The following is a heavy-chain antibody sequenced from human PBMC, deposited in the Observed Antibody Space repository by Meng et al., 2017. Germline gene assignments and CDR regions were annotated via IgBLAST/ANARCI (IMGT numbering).Heavy chain of an antibody. D-gene: IGHD6-13*01. Sequence: ASVKVSCKASGYTFTGYYMHWVRQAPGQGLEWMGRINPNSGGTNYAQKFQGRVTMTRDTSISTAYMELSRLRSDDKAVYYCARSSGGYSSSWYTFDYWGQGTLVTVSS. CDR1: GYTFTGYY. V-gene: IGHV1-2*06. J-gene: IGHJ4*02. CDR2: INPNSGGT. CDR3: ARSSGGYSSSWYTFDY.